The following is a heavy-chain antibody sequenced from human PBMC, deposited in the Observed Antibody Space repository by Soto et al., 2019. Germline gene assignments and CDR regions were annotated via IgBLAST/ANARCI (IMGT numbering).Heavy chain of an antibody. J-gene: IGHJ4*02. CDR1: GVSVRSYT. D-gene: IGHD2-21*02. V-gene: IGHV4-4*07. CDR2: VFSSVSA. CDR3: ARDGMTTGDT. Sequence: SATPSLTCLVSGVSVRSYTWSWVRQPANKGLEWIGRVFSSVSATYNPSLKSRVSISMDTPENRISLKLDSVTAADAGVYFCARDGMTTGDTWGPGTLDTVS.